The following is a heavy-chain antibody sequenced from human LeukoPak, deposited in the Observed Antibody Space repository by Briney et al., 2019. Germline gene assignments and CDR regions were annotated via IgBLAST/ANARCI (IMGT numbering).Heavy chain of an antibody. D-gene: IGHD1-14*01. V-gene: IGHV4-59*08. CDR1: GGSINSYY. Sequence: SETLSLTCTVSGGSINSYYWSWIRQPPGKGLEWIGYIYYTGGETNYNPSLKSRLTTSVDTSKNQFSLMLTSVTAADTAVYYCARQPGGTAAFDIWAQGTMVTVSS. J-gene: IGHJ3*02. CDR3: ARQPGGTAAFDI. CDR2: IYYTGGET.